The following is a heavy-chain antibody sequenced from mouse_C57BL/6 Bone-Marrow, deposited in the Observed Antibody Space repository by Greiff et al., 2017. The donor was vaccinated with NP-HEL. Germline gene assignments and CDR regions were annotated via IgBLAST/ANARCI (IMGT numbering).Heavy chain of an antibody. Sequence: EVKLMESGGGLVQPGGSLKLSCAASGFTFSDYYMYWVRQTPEKRLEWVAYISNGGGSTYYPDTVKGRFTISRDNAKNTLYLQMSRLKSEDTAMYYCARRDTVRYFDVWGTGTTVTVSS. D-gene: IGHD1-1*01. V-gene: IGHV5-12*01. CDR1: GFTFSDYY. CDR2: ISNGGGST. CDR3: ARRDTVRYFDV. J-gene: IGHJ1*03.